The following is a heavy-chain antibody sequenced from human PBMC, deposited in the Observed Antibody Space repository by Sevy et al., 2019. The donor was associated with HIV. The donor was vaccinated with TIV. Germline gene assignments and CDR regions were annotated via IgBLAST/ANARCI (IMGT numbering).Heavy chain of an antibody. CDR3: AKAGGDGLSSWEDY. Sequence: GGSLRLSCAASGFTFSSYAMSWVRQAPGKGLEWVSAISGSGGSTYYADSVKGRFTISRDNSKNTLYLQMNSLRAEDTAVYYCAKAGGDGLSSWEDYWGQGTLVTVSS. CDR1: GFTFSSYA. D-gene: IGHD1-26*01. CDR2: ISGSGGST. V-gene: IGHV3-23*01. J-gene: IGHJ4*02.